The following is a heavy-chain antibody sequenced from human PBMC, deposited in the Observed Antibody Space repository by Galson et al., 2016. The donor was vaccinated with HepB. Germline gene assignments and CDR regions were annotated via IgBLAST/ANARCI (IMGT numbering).Heavy chain of an antibody. J-gene: IGHJ6*02. V-gene: IGHV5-51*01. CDR3: ARTHSGGTDYYYYAMDV. D-gene: IGHD2-15*01. Sequence: QSGAEVKKPGESLKISCKGSGYIFNNFWVAWVRQMPGKGLEWMGIIYPGDSHSRYSPSLQGQVTISADKSINTAYLQWSSRTASDTAVYYCARTHSGGTDYYYYAMDVWGQGTTVTVSS. CDR1: GYIFNNFW. CDR2: IYPGDSHS.